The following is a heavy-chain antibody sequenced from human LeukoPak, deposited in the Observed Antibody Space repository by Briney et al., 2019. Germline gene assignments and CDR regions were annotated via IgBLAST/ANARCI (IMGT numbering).Heavy chain of an antibody. Sequence: SQTLSLTCAISGDNVSSKTTAWYWIRQSPSRGLEWLGRTYQRSQWYSDYEESVKGRIIIKPDTSKNQFSLELKSMTPEDTAVYYCARAGYGDYVDYFDYWGQGTLVTVSS. V-gene: IGHV6-1*01. J-gene: IGHJ4*02. CDR3: ARAGYGDYVDYFDY. CDR1: GDNVSSKTTA. CDR2: TYQRSQWYS. D-gene: IGHD4-17*01.